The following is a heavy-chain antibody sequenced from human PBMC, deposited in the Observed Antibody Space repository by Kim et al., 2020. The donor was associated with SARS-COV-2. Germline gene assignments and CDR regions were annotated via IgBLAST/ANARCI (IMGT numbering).Heavy chain of an antibody. Sequence: SETLSLTCTVSGGSISSGGYYWSWIRQHPGKGLEWIGYIYYSGSTYYNPSLKSRVTISVDTSKNQFSLKLSSVTAADTAVYYCARDPRKNAVPLGYYYYYGMDVWGQRTPVTVSS. CDR3: ARDPRKNAVPLGYYYYYGMDV. J-gene: IGHJ6*02. D-gene: IGHD1-1*01. CDR2: IYYSGST. CDR1: GGSISSGGYY. V-gene: IGHV4-31*03.